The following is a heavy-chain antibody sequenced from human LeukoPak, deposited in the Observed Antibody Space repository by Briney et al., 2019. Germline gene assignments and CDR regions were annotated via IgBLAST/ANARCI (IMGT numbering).Heavy chain of an antibody. J-gene: IGHJ4*02. CDR1: GGSISSYY. Sequence: SETLSLTWTVSGGSISSYYWSWMRQPPGKGLEWIGYIYYSGSTNYNPSLKSRVTISVDTSKNQFSLKLSSVTAADTAVYYCARHLLGGDYSEYFDYWGQGTLVTVSS. CDR3: ARHLLGGDYSEYFDY. CDR2: IYYSGST. V-gene: IGHV4-59*01. D-gene: IGHD4-17*01.